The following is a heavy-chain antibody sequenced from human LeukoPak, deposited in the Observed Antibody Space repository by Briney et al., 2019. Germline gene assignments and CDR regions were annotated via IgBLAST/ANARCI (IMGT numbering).Heavy chain of an antibody. D-gene: IGHD6-13*01. CDR2: INPNSGGT. V-gene: IGHV1-2*02. J-gene: IGHJ6*03. CDR3: AREFSGSAAGLYYYYYYYMDV. CDR1: GYTFTDYY. Sequence: ASVKVSCKASGYTFTDYYMHWVRQAPGQGLEWMGWINPNSGGTNYAQKFQGRVTMTRDTSLSTAYMEPSRLRSDDTAVYYCAREFSGSAAGLYYYYYYYMDVWGKGSTVTVSS.